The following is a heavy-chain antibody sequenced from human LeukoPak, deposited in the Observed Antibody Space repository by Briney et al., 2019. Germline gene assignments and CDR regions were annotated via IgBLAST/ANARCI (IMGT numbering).Heavy chain of an antibody. CDR1: GYTFTSYY. V-gene: IGHV1-46*01. CDR2: INPSGGST. D-gene: IGHD2-2*01. CDR3: ARVAAEVVGVPGAIGFGWLRRDYYYMDV. Sequence: ASVKVSCKASGYTFTSYYMHWVRQAPGEGLEWMGIINPSGGSTSYAQKFQGRVTMTRDMSTSTVYMQLSSLRSEDTAVYYCARVAAEVVGVPGAIGFGWLRRDYYYMDVWGKGTTVTVSS. J-gene: IGHJ6*03.